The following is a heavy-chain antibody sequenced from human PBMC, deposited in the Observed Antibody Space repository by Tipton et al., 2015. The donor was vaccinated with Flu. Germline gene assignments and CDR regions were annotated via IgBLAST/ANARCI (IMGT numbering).Heavy chain of an antibody. CDR2: FYTSGGT. CDR1: GGSISTYY. Sequence: GLVKPSETLSLTCTVSGGSISTYYWSWIRQPPGKRPEWIGRFYTSGGTKYSPSLKSRVYISVDKSKNQFSLRLTSMTAADTAVYYCARGLSSGWYSTGYFDYWGQGALVTVSS. V-gene: IGHV4-4*07. CDR3: ARGLSSGWYSTGYFDY. D-gene: IGHD6-19*01. J-gene: IGHJ4*02.